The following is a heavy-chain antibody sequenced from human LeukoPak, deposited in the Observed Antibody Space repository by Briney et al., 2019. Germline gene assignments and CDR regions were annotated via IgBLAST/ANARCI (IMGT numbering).Heavy chain of an antibody. CDR1: GFIFNDYA. J-gene: IGHJ4*02. Sequence: GGPLRLSCATSGFIFNDYAMAWVRQPPGKGLEWVSAITGNIDKATYADSVKGRFTISRDESTDTLHLQMNSLRAEDTAVYYCAKESEYYFDYWGQGTLVTVSS. CDR3: AKESEYYFDY. CDR2: ITGNIDKA. V-gene: IGHV3-23*01.